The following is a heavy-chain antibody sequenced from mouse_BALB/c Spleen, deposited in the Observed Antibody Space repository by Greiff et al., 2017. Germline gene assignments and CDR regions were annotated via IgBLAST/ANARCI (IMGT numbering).Heavy chain of an antibody. Sequence: EVMLVESGGGLVQPGGSRKLSCAASGFTFSSFGMHWVRQAPEKGLEWVAYISSGSSTIYYADTVKGRFTISRDNPKNTLFLQMTSLRSEDTAMYYCARGGLIYYDYDVHFAYWGQGTLVTVSA. CDR1: GFTFSSFG. CDR3: ARGGLIYYDYDVHFAY. V-gene: IGHV5-17*02. D-gene: IGHD2-4*01. CDR2: ISSGSSTI. J-gene: IGHJ3*01.